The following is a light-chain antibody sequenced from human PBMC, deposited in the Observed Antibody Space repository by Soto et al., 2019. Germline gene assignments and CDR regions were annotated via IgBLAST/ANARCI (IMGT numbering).Light chain of an antibody. J-gene: IGLJ7*01. CDR2: DVT. CDR3: SSYRSSGIPV. Sequence: QSALTQPASVSGSPGQSITIFCTGTSSDVGGYDYVSWYQQHPGKAPKLLIYDVTNRPSGVSNRFSGSKSGNTASLTISGRQAEDEADYYCSSYRSSGIPVFGGGTKLTVL. CDR1: SSDVGGYDY. V-gene: IGLV2-14*01.